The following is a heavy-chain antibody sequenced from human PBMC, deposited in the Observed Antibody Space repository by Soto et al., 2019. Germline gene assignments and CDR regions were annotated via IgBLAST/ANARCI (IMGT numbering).Heavy chain of an antibody. V-gene: IGHV1-18*01. CDR3: ARVAITLVRGVSFYYYYGMDV. CDR1: GYTFTSYG. D-gene: IGHD3-10*01. CDR2: ISAYNGNT. Sequence: QVQLVQSGAEVKKPGASVKVSCKASGYTFTSYGISWVRQAPGQGLEWMGWISAYNGNTNYAQKPQGRVTMTKDTSTRTAYMELRSLRSDDTAVYYCARVAITLVRGVSFYYYYGMDVWGQGTTVTVSS. J-gene: IGHJ6*02.